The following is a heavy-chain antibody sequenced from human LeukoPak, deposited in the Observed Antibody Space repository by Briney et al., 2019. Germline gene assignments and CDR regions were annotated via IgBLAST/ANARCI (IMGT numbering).Heavy chain of an antibody. V-gene: IGHV1-8*03. CDR2: MNPNSGNT. D-gene: IGHD6-13*01. Sequence: ASVKVSCKASGYTFTSYDINWVRQATGQGLEWMGWMNPNSGNTGYAQKFQGRVTITRNTSISTAYMELSSLRSEDTAVYYCARGPPLGSTYYYYYMDVWGKGTTVTVSS. CDR1: GYTFTSYD. J-gene: IGHJ6*03. CDR3: ARGPPLGSTYYYYYMDV.